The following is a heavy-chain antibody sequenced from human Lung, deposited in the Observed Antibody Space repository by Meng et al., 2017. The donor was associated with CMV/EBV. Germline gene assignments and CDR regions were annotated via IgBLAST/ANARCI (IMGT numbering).Heavy chain of an antibody. CDR3: AKQSIAARSDY. CDR2: IYYSGST. V-gene: IGHV4-39*01. J-gene: IGHJ4*02. CDR1: GGSISSSSYY. D-gene: IGHD6-6*01. Sequence: SETLSLXCTVSGGSISSSSYYWGWIRQPPGKGLEWIGSIYYSGSTYYNPSLKSRVTISVDTSKNQFSLKLSSVTAAATAVYYCAKQSIAARSDYWGQGTLVTVSS.